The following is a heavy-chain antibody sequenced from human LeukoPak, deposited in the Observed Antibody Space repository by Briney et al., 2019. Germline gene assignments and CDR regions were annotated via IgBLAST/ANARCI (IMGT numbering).Heavy chain of an antibody. J-gene: IGHJ5*02. CDR3: ARDVNDILTGYSYNWFDP. V-gene: IGHV1-2*04. Sequence: ASVKVSCKASGYTFTGYYMHWVRQAPGQGLEWMGWINPNSGGTNYAQKSQGWVTMTRDTSISTAYMELSRLRSDDTAVYYCARDVNDILTGYSYNWFDPWGQGTLVTVSS. CDR2: INPNSGGT. D-gene: IGHD3-9*01. CDR1: GYTFTGYY.